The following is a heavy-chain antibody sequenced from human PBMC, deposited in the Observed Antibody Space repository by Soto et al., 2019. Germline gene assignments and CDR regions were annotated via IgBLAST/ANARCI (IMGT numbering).Heavy chain of an antibody. CDR1: GGSISSYY. V-gene: IGHV4-59*01. Sequence: SETLSLTCTVSGGSISSYYWSWIRQPPGKGLEWIGYIYYSGSTNYNPSLKSRVTTSVDTSKKQFSLKLSSVTAADTAVYYCARGASVVATPHYFDYWGQGTLVTVSS. J-gene: IGHJ4*02. D-gene: IGHD2-15*01. CDR3: ARGASVVATPHYFDY. CDR2: IYYSGST.